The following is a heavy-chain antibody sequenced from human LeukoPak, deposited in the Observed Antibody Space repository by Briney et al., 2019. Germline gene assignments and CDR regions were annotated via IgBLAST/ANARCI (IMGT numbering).Heavy chain of an antibody. CDR3: ATVGYSACYDY. V-gene: IGHV3-23*01. Sequence: PGGSLRLSCAASGFTFSSYAMSWVRQAPGKGLEWVSAISGGGGSTYYADSVKGRFTISTDNSKNTLYLQMNSLRAEDTAVYSCATVGYSACYDYWGQGTLVTVSS. J-gene: IGHJ4*02. CDR2: ISGGGGST. D-gene: IGHD5-18*01. CDR1: GFTFSSYA.